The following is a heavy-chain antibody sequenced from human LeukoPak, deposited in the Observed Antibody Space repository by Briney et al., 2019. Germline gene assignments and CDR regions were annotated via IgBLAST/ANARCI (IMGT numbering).Heavy chain of an antibody. CDR2: INQSGRT. J-gene: IGHJ6*04. CDR3: ARDTMVRGVTNYYYGMDV. D-gene: IGHD3-10*01. Sequence: SQTLSLTCAVSGGSISSGGQSWSWIRQPPGKGLEWIGYINQSGRTYYNPSLRSRATISVDTSKNQFSLKLSSVTAADTAVYYCARDTMVRGVTNYYYGMDVWGKGTTVTVSS. CDR1: GGSISSGGQS. V-gene: IGHV4-30-2*01.